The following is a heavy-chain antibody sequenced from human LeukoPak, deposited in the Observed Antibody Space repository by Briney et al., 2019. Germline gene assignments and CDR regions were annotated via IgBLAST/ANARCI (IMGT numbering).Heavy chain of an antibody. CDR3: ARVTMIVVVNRFDP. D-gene: IGHD3-22*01. Sequence: PSETLSLTCTVSGGSISGSSYYWGWIRQPPGKGLEWIGSIYYSGSTYYNPSLKSRVTISVDTSKNQFSLKLSSVTAADTAVYYCARVTMIVVVNRFDPWGQGTLVTVSS. J-gene: IGHJ5*02. CDR1: GGSISGSSYY. CDR2: IYYSGST. V-gene: IGHV4-39*01.